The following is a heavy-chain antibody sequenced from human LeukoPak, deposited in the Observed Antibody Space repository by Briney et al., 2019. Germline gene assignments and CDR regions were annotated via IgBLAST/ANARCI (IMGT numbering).Heavy chain of an antibody. V-gene: IGHV3-7*01. CDR3: ATDRATQYFDY. Sequence: GGSLRLSCAASGFTFTKYWMSWVRQAPGKRLECVASINQDESVKRYVDSAKGRFTISRDNSRNTLFLQMNSLRAEDTAVYYCATDRATQYFDYWGQGTLVSVSS. CDR1: GFTFTKYW. CDR2: INQDESVK. J-gene: IGHJ4*02. D-gene: IGHD2-15*01.